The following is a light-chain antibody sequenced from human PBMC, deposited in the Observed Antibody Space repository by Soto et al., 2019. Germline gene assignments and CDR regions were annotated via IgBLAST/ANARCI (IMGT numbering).Light chain of an antibody. CDR2: EAS. CDR1: QSVSSY. V-gene: IGKV3-11*01. Sequence: VWTQSPSTLSLSPGEGATLSWMASQSVSSYLAWYQQKPGQAPRLLIYEASNRATGIPARFSGSGSGTDFTLTISSLEPEDFAVYYCQQPGNWPPTFGPGTKVDIK. J-gene: IGKJ3*01. CDR3: QQPGNWPPT.